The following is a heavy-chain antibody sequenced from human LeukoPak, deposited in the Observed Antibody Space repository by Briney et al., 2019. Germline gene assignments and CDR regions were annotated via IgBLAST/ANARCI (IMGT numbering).Heavy chain of an antibody. CDR2: ISGDGGRI. CDR3: TRDRSRDIGNYHPVALYI. D-gene: IGHD1-7*01. V-gene: IGHV3-43*02. Sequence: GGSLRLSCAASGFAFDEYTMHWVRQAPGKGLEWVSLISGDGGRIYYADSVRGRFTISRDNAKNSLYLQMNSLRAEDTAVYYCTRDRSRDIGNYHPVALYIWGQGTMVTVSS. J-gene: IGHJ3*02. CDR1: GFAFDEYT.